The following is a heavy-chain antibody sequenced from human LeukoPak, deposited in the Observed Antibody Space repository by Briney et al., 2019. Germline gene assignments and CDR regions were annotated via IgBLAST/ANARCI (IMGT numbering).Heavy chain of an antibody. Sequence: GGSLRLSCAASGFTFRNYAMGWVRQAPGKGLEWVSVISAADGDNTYYADSVKGRLSISRDNSNYTLHLQMNSLRAEDTAVFYCAKFKGHYYYDSSGYCDNWGQGTLVTVSS. J-gene: IGHJ4*02. CDR3: AKFKGHYYYDSSGYCDN. CDR2: ISAADGDNT. V-gene: IGHV3-23*01. D-gene: IGHD3-22*01. CDR1: GFTFRNYA.